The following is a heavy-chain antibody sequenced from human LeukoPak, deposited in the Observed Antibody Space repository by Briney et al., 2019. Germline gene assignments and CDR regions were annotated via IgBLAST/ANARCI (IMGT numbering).Heavy chain of an antibody. J-gene: IGHJ5*02. CDR1: GDSVSSNSAA. Sequence: SQTLSLTCAISGDSVSSNSAAWNCIRQSRSRGLEGLGRTYYRSKWYNANAVTMKSRITINPDTSKNKFSLQLNSVTPEDTAVYYCARDHGILTGYYDGDWFDPWGQGTLVTVSS. V-gene: IGHV6-1*01. CDR3: ARDHGILTGYYDGDWFDP. D-gene: IGHD3-9*01. CDR2: TYYRSKWYN.